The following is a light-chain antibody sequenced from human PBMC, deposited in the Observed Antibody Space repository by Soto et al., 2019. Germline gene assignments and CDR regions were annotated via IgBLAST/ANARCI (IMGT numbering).Light chain of an antibody. Sequence: DIQMTQSPSSLSASVGDRVTITCQASQDISNRLNWYQQKPGKAPTLLIYDASNLQTGVPSRFSGSSSGTDFTFTISSLQPEDIATYYCHQYDNLPPITFGQGTRLEIK. CDR2: DAS. CDR1: QDISNR. V-gene: IGKV1-33*01. J-gene: IGKJ5*01. CDR3: HQYDNLPPIT.